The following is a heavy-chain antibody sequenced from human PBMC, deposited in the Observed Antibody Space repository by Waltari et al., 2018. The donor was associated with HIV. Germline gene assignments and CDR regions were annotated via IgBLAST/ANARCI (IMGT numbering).Heavy chain of an antibody. Sequence: QVQLVQSGAEVKKPGASVKVSCKASGYTFTSYDINWVRQATGQGLEWMGWMNPNSGNTGYAQKFQGRVTMTRNTSINTAYMELSSLRSEDTAVYYCARARYSYGYADFDYWGQGTLVTVSS. V-gene: IGHV1-8*01. CDR2: MNPNSGNT. D-gene: IGHD5-18*01. CDR1: GYTFTSYD. CDR3: ARARYSYGYADFDY. J-gene: IGHJ4*02.